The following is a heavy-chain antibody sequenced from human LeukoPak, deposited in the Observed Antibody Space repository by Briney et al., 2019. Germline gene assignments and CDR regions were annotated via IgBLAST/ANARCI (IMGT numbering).Heavy chain of an antibody. V-gene: IGHV3-23*01. CDR3: AKDLSRGSGSYYYYGMDV. J-gene: IGHJ6*02. CDR2: ISGSGGST. Sequence: GGSLRLSCAASGFTFSSYAMSWVRQAPGKGLEWVSAISGSGGSTYYADSVKGRFTISRDNSKNTLYLQMNSLRAEDTAVYYCAKDLSRGSGSYYYYGMDVWGQGTTVTVSS. CDR1: GFTFSSYA. D-gene: IGHD6-19*01.